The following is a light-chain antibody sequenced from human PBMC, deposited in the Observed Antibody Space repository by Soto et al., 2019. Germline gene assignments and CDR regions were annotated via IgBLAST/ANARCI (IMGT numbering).Light chain of an antibody. V-gene: IGKV3-15*01. CDR2: GAS. CDR1: QSVSSN. CDR3: QQYNNWWT. Sequence: EIVMTQSPATLSVSPGERATLSCRASQSVSSNLAWYQQKPGQAHRLLIYGASTRATGIPARFSGIGSGTEFTLTISSLQSEDCAVYYCQQYNNWWTFGQWTKVEIK. J-gene: IGKJ1*01.